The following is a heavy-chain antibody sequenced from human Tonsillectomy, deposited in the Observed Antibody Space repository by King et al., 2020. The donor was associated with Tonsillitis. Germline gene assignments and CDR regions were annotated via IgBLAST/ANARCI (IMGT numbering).Heavy chain of an antibody. J-gene: IGHJ6*03. CDR3: AKLQCALTSAGVVMDRFGVHTPDYFYYSYLDV. CDR2: ISYDGSNK. D-gene: IGHD3-3*01. CDR1: GFTFSSYC. V-gene: IGHV3-30*18. Sequence: QLVQSGGGVVQPGRSLRLSCAASGFTFSSYCMHGVRQAPGTGLEWVAVISYDGSNKYYGDSGKGGFTVSRDNSRNTLYLQMNSLRIEDTAVYYCAKLQCALTSAGVVMDRFGVHTPDYFYYSYLDVWGKGTTVTVPS.